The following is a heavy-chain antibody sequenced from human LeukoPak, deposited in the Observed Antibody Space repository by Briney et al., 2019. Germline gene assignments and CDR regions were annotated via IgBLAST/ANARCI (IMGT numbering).Heavy chain of an antibody. CDR1: GYTFTSYG. D-gene: IGHD6-19*01. V-gene: IGHV1-18*01. CDR3: ARTADKYSSGWYYFDY. CDR2: ISAYNDNT. Sequence: ASVKVSCKASGYTFTSYGISGVRQAPGQGLEWMGWISAYNDNTNYAQKLQGRVTMTTDTSTSTAYMELRSLRSDDTAVYYCARTADKYSSGWYYFDYWGQGTLVTVSS. J-gene: IGHJ4*02.